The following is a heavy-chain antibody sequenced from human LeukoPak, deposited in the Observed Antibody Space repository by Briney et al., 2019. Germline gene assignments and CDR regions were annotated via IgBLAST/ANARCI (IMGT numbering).Heavy chain of an antibody. CDR2: IRYDGTKT. CDR3: AKDPPITGTGFDY. Sequence: GGSLRLSCAASGFTFSSYGMHWVRQAPGRVLEWVAFIRYDGTKTFYADSVKDRFTISRDISKNTLYLQMNSLSAEDTAVYYCAKDPPITGTGFDYWGQGTLVTVSS. V-gene: IGHV3-30*02. J-gene: IGHJ4*02. CDR1: GFTFSSYG. D-gene: IGHD1-7*01.